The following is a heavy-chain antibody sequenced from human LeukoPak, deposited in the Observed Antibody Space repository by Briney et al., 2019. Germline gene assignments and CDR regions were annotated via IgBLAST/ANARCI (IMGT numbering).Heavy chain of an antibody. D-gene: IGHD2-15*01. CDR1: GFTFSSYS. V-gene: IGHV3-21*04. CDR3: ARDLYCSGGSCYGESWFDP. CDR2: ISSSSSYI. J-gene: IGHJ5*02. Sequence: GGSLRLSCAASGFTFSSYSMNWVRQAPGKGLEWVSSISSSSSYIYYADSMKGRFTISRDNAKNSLYLQMNSLRAEDTALYHCARDLYCSGGSCYGESWFDPWGQGTLVTVSS.